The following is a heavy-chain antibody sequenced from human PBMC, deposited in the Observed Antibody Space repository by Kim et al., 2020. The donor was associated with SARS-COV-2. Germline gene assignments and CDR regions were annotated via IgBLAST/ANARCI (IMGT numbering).Heavy chain of an antibody. Sequence: ASVKVSCKASGYTFTSNYMNWVRQAPGQGLEWMGIINPSAGSTSYAQNFQGRLTMTSDTSTSTVYMDLSSLRSEDTAVYYCARRGSSGYPDYWGQGSLVTVSS. CDR2: INPSAGST. V-gene: IGHV1-46*01. CDR1: GYTFTSNY. J-gene: IGHJ4*02. CDR3: ARRGSSGYPDY. D-gene: IGHD3-22*01.